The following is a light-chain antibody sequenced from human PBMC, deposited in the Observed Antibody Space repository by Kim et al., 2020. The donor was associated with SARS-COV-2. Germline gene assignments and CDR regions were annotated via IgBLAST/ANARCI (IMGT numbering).Light chain of an antibody. CDR3: QQANSFPYT. J-gene: IGKJ2*01. CDR2: DAS. V-gene: IGKV1-5*01. Sequence: DIQMTQSPSTLSASVGDRVTITCRASQSISIWLAWYQQKPGKAPNLLIYDASNLESGVPSRFSGSGSGTDFTLTISSLQPEDFATYYCQQANSFPYTFGQGTKLEI. CDR1: QSISIW.